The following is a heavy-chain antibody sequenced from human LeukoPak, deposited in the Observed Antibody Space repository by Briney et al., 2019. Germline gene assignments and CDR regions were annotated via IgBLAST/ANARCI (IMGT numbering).Heavy chain of an antibody. V-gene: IGHV4-31*03. J-gene: IGHJ5*02. CDR2: IYYSGST. CDR1: GGSISSGGYY. Sequence: SQTLSLTCTGSGGSISSGGYYWSWIRQHPGKGLEWIGYIYYSGSTYYNPSLKSRVTISVDTSKNQFSLKLSSVTAADTAVYYCARGSEYFGWFDPWGQGTLVTVSS. CDR3: ARGSEYFGWFDP. D-gene: IGHD3-9*01.